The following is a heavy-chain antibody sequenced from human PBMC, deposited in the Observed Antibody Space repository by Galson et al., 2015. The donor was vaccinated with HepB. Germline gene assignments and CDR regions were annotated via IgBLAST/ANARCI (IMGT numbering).Heavy chain of an antibody. Sequence: SLRLSCAASGFTFSSYSMNWVRQAPGKGLEWVSSISSSSSYIYYADSVKGRFTFSRDNAKNSLYLQMNSLRAEDTAVYYCARDRGRWLQLQGVSDYWGQGTLVTVSS. V-gene: IGHV3-21*01. D-gene: IGHD5-24*01. J-gene: IGHJ4*02. CDR1: GFTFSSYS. CDR2: ISSSSSYI. CDR3: ARDRGRWLQLQGVSDY.